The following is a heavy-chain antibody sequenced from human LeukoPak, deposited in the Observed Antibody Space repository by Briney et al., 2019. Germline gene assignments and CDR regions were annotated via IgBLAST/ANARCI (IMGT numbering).Heavy chain of an antibody. CDR3: AKDSYDSSGFDY. CDR1: GFTFDDYA. CDR2: ISWNSGSI. V-gene: IGHV3-9*01. J-gene: IGHJ4*02. D-gene: IGHD3-22*01. Sequence: PGGSLRLSCAASGFTFDDYAMHWVRQAPGKGLEWVSGISWNSGSIGYADSVKGRFTISRDNAKNSLYLQMNSLRAEDTALYYCAKDSYDSSGFDYWGQGTPVTVSS.